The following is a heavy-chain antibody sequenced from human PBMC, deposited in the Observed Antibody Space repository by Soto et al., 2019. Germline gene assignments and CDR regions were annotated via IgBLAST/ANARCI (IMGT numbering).Heavy chain of an antibody. CDR2: IWYDGSNK. CDR1: GFTFSSYG. Sequence: GGSLRLSCAASGFTFSSYGMHWVRQAPGKGLEWVAVIWYDGSNKYYADSVKGRFTISRDNSKNTLYLQMNSLRAEDTAVYYCARGYSRRGYYYYYMDVWGKGTTVTVSS. J-gene: IGHJ6*03. CDR3: ARGYSRRGYYYYYMDV. D-gene: IGHD5-18*01. V-gene: IGHV3-33*01.